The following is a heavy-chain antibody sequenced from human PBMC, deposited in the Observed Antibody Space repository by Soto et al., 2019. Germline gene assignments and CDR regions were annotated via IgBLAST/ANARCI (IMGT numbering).Heavy chain of an antibody. J-gene: IGHJ4*02. V-gene: IGHV4-34*01. D-gene: IGHD6-13*01. CDR1: GGSFSGHY. CDR3: TSGFSGSSWYGDY. CDR2: INDRGST. Sequence: PSETLSLTCAVYGGSFSGHYWSWIRQPPGKGLEWIGEINDRGSTNYSPSLKSRVTISVDTSKNQFSLKLSSVTAADTAVYYCTSGFSGSSWYGDYWGQGTLVTVSS.